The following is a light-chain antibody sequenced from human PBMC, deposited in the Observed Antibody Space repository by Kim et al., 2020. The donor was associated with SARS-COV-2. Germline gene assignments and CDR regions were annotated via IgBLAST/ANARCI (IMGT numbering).Light chain of an antibody. CDR3: QQYGSSTWT. CDR1: QSVSSSY. V-gene: IGKV3-20*01. J-gene: IGKJ1*01. CDR2: GAS. Sequence: PGESTILSCRARQSVSSSYLAWYQQKPGQAPRLLIYGASSRDTGIPDRFSGSGSETDFTLTISRLEPEDFAVYYCQQYGSSTWTFGQGTKVDIK.